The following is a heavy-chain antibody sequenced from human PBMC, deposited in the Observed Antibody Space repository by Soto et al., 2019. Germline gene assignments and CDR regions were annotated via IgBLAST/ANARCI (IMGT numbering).Heavy chain of an antibody. D-gene: IGHD3-22*01. J-gene: IGHJ4*01. V-gene: IGHV3-53*01. CDR3: ARARRYYDSSAYSGPKFDD. Sequence: PGGYLRLSCAASGFTVSSNHMNWVRQAPGKGLEWVSVIYSGGSTYYADSVKGRFTISRGNSKNTLYLQMNSLRAEDTAVFYCARARRYYDSSAYSGPKFDDWGPGPLV. CDR1: GFTVSSNH. CDR2: IYSGGST.